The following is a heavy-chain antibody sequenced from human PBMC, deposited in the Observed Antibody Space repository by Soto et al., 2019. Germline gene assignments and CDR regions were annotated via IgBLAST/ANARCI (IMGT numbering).Heavy chain of an antibody. Sequence: KSGPTLVNPTQTLTLTCTFSGFALSDDGVAVGWIRQPPGKALEWLAIIYWDDDKRYSPSLKSRITITRDTSKTQVVLTVTNMDPVDTATYYCAHSGAGSHPNWFDPWGQGTLVTVSS. V-gene: IGHV2-5*02. CDR3: AHSGAGSHPNWFDP. CDR1: GFALSDDGVA. J-gene: IGHJ5*02. D-gene: IGHD3-10*01. CDR2: IYWDDDK.